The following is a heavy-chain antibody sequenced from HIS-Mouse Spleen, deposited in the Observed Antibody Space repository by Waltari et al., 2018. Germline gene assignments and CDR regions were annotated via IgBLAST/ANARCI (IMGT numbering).Heavy chain of an antibody. CDR3: ARAARRNCSSTSCYGGFDI. CDR1: GSTSSSDA. Sequence: QVQLVQSGAEVKKPGSSGKVSCKASGSTSSSDAISWGTRAPGPGLEWMGGIIPIFGTANYAQKFQGRVTITADESTSTAYMELSSLRSEDTAVYYCARAARRNCSSTSCYGGFDIWGQGTMVTVSS. J-gene: IGHJ3*02. V-gene: IGHV1-69*01. CDR2: IIPIFGTA. D-gene: IGHD2-2*01.